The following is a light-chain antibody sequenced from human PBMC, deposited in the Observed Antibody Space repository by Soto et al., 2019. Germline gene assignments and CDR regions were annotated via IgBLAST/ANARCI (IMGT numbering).Light chain of an antibody. J-gene: IGLJ2*01. Sequence: QSALTQPASVSGSPGQSITISCTGTSSDVGGYNYVSWYQQHPGKAPKLTIYEVSNRPSGVSNRVSGSKSGNTASLTTSGLQAEDEADYYCSSYTSSSALGVVGGGTKVTV. V-gene: IGLV2-14*01. CDR3: SSYTSSSALGV. CDR2: EVS. CDR1: SSDVGGYNY.